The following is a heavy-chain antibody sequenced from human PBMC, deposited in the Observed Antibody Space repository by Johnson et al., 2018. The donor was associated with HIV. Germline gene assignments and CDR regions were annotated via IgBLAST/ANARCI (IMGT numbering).Heavy chain of an antibody. CDR2: IWYDGSNK. D-gene: IGHD2-2*01. CDR3: ARAAIGVLPAGAFDI. J-gene: IGHJ3*02. Sequence: QVQLVESGGGVVQPGGSLRLSCAASGFTFSSYGMHWVRQAPGKGLEWVTFIWYDGSNKFYTDSVKGRFTISRDKTKKTLYLQMNSLRADDTAVYYCARAAIGVLPAGAFDIWGRGTMVTVSS. V-gene: IGHV3-30*02. CDR1: GFTFSSYG.